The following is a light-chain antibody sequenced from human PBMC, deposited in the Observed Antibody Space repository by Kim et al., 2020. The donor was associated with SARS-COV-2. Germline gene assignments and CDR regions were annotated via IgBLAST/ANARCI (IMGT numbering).Light chain of an antibody. CDR2: GAS. CDR3: KQYSHWPLT. CDR1: QSVSSN. Sequence: EIVMTQSPATLSVSPGERATLSCRASQSVSSNLAWYQQKPGQAPRLLIYGASTRATGIPGRFSGSGSGTEFTLTISSLQSEDFAVYYCKQYSHWPLTFGGGTKLEI. J-gene: IGKJ4*01. V-gene: IGKV3-15*01.